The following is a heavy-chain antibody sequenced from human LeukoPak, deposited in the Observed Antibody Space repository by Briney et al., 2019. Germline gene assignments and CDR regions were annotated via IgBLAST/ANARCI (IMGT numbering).Heavy chain of an antibody. V-gene: IGHV3-21*01. CDR1: GFTFSSYS. Sequence: GGSLRLSCAASGFTFSSYSMNWVRQAPGKGLEWVSSISSSSYIYYADSVKGRFTISRDNAKNSLYLQMNSLRAEDTAVYYCAREAYDFWSGYTDYWGQGTLVTVSS. CDR3: AREAYDFWSGYTDY. CDR2: ISSSSYI. J-gene: IGHJ4*02. D-gene: IGHD3-3*01.